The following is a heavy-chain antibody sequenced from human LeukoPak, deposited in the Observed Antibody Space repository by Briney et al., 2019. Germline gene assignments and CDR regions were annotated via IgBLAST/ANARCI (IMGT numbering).Heavy chain of an antibody. Sequence: KPSETLSLTCAVYGGSFSGYYWSWIRQPPGKGLEWIGEINHSGSTNYNPSLKSRVTISVDTSKNQFSLKLSSVTAADTAVYYCARGSDFDYWAAFDIWGQGTMVTASS. D-gene: IGHD2-8*02. J-gene: IGHJ3*02. V-gene: IGHV4-34*01. CDR1: GGSFSGYY. CDR2: INHSGST. CDR3: ARGSDFDYWAAFDI.